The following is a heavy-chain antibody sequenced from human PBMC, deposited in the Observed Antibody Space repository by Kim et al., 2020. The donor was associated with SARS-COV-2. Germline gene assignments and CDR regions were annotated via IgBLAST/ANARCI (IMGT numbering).Heavy chain of an antibody. CDR1: GFTFDDYA. CDR3: AKDRAAAGMGYYYYYYG. D-gene: IGHD6-13*01. CDR2: ISWNSGSI. Sequence: GGSLRLSCAASGFTFDDYAMHWVRQAPGKGLEWVSGISWNSGSIGYADSVKGRFTISRDNAKNSLYLQMNSLRAEDTALYYCAKDRAAAGMGYYYYYYG. J-gene: IGHJ6*01. V-gene: IGHV3-9*01.